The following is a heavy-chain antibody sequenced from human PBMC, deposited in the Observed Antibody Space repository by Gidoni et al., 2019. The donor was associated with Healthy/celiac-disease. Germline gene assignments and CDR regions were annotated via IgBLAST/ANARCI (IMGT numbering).Heavy chain of an antibody. Sequence: QVPRVQSGAEVKKPGASVKVSCKASDYTFTSYGFSWVRQAPGQGLEWMGWISAYHGNTTYAQKLQGIVTMTTDASTSTVYMELRSLSSHDPAVYYCAIGRDFWSGYWAGMDYWGQGTLVTVSS. CDR3: AIGRDFWSGYWAGMDY. V-gene: IGHV1-18*01. D-gene: IGHD3-3*01. J-gene: IGHJ4*02. CDR2: ISAYHGNT. CDR1: DYTFTSYG.